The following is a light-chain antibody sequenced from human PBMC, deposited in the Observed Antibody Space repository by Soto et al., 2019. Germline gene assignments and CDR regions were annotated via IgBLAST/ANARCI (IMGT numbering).Light chain of an antibody. Sequence: DIQMTQSPSSLSASVGDRVTISCRASQSISSYLNWYQQKPGKAPKLLIYAASSLQGGLPSRFSGSGSETDFTLTISRLQPEDFATYYCQQSYNTPLTFGGGTKVEIK. CDR2: AAS. V-gene: IGKV1-39*01. CDR3: QQSYNTPLT. CDR1: QSISSY. J-gene: IGKJ4*01.